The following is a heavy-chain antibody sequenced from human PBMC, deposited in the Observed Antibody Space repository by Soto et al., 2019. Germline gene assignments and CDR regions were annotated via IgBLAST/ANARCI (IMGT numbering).Heavy chain of an antibody. CDR2: ISATGGGT. J-gene: IGHJ4*02. Sequence: PGGSLRLSCAASGFKFSNYAMSWVRQAPGKGLEWVSLISATGGGTYYADSVKGRFTISRDNSHNTLYLQVHSLTAEDTAVYYCAKDRREGGNSAFYFDFWGQGAQVIVSS. D-gene: IGHD3-16*01. V-gene: IGHV3-23*01. CDR1: GFKFSNYA. CDR3: AKDRREGGNSAFYFDF.